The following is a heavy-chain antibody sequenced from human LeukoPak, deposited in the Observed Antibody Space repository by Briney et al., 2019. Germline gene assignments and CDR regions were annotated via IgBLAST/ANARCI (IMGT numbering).Heavy chain of an antibody. CDR3: AKDSAAAGLYYFDY. V-gene: IGHV3-9*01. D-gene: IGHD6-13*01. CDR1: GFTFDDYA. CDR2: ISWNSGSI. Sequence: GGSLRLSCAASGFTFDDYAMHWVRQAPGKGLEWVSGISWNSGSIGYADSVKGRFTISRDNAKNSLYLQMNSLRAEGTALYYCAKDSAAAGLYYFDYWGQGTLVTVSS. J-gene: IGHJ4*02.